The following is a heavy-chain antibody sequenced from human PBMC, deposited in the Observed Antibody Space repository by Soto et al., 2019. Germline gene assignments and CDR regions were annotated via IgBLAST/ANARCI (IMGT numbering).Heavy chain of an antibody. V-gene: IGHV4-39*01. J-gene: IGHJ5*02. Sequence: QLQLQESGPGLVKPSETLSLTCTVSGGSISSSSYYWGWIRQPPGKGLEWIVSIYYSGSTYYNRSLKSRVTISVDTSKNQCSLKLSAVTAADTAVYYCARLRSGHWFDPWGQGTLVTVSS. CDR3: ARLRSGHWFDP. D-gene: IGHD3-10*01. CDR1: GGSISSSSYY. CDR2: IYYSGST.